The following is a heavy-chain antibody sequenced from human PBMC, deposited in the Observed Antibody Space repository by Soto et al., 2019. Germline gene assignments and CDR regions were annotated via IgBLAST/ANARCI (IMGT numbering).Heavy chain of an antibody. CDR1: GGSFSSGDYY. CDR3: ARIHFGDEPSYYYYGMDV. D-gene: IGHD4-17*01. J-gene: IGHJ6*02. Sequence: QVQLQESGPGVVKPSQTLSLTCTVSGGSFSSGDYYWSWVRQPPGKGLEWIGYIDYTGSTFNNPSLKCRVSISIDTSKIQFSLKLSSVTAADTAVYYCARIHFGDEPSYYYYGMDVWGQGTTVTVSS. CDR2: IDYTGST. V-gene: IGHV4-30-4*01.